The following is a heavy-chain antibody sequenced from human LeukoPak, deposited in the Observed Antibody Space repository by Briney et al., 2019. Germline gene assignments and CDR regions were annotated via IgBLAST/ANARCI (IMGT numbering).Heavy chain of an antibody. V-gene: IGHV1-18*01. D-gene: IGHD6-6*01. CDR2: RSIYNGNT. CDR1: GYDFINYG. J-gene: IGHJ4*02. Sequence: ASVKVSCKASGYDFINYGISWVRQAPGQGLEWMGWRSIYNGNTDYKLQGRATMTTDTSTNKAYMEVRSLRSDDTVVYYCARGGPFPSSSSSREYYLDYWGQGTLVTVSS. CDR3: ARGGPFPSSSSSREYYLDY.